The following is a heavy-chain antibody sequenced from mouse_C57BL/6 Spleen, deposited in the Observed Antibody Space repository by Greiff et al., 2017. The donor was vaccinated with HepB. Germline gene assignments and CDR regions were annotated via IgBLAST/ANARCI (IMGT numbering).Heavy chain of an antibody. D-gene: IGHD2-4*01. J-gene: IGHJ3*01. CDR1: GYAFSSYW. V-gene: IGHV1-80*01. CDR3: QMGYDYDRFAY. CDR2: IYPGDGDT. Sequence: QVHVKQSGAELVKPGASVKISCKASGYAFSSYWMNWVKQRPGKGLEWIGQIYPGDGDTNYNGKFKGKATLTADKSSSPAYMQLSSLTAEDSAVYFCQMGYDYDRFAYWGQGTLVTVSA.